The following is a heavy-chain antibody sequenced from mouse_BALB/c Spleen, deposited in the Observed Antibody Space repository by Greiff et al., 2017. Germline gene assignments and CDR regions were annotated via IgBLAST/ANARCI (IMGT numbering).Heavy chain of an antibody. CDR2: ISYSGST. CDR3: ARSNWDWFAY. J-gene: IGHJ3*01. V-gene: IGHV3-2*02. Sequence: EVQLQESGPGLVKPSQSLSLTCPVTGYSITSDYAWNWIRQFPGNKLEWMGYISYSGSTSYNPSLKSRISITRDTSKNQFFLQLNSVTTEDTATYYCARSNWDWFAYWGQGTLVTGSA. D-gene: IGHD4-1*02. CDR1: GYSITSDYA.